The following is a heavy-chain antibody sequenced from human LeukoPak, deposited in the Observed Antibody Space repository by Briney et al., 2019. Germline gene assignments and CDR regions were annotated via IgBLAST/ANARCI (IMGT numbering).Heavy chain of an antibody. D-gene: IGHD3-10*01. Sequence: PSETLSLTCAVYGGSFSGYYWSWIRQPPGKGPEWIGEINHSGSTNYNPSLKSRVTISVDTSKNQFSLKLSSVTAADTAVYYCARGARPNYYGSGSYRPFDYWGQGTLVTVSS. CDR1: GGSFSGYY. CDR3: ARGARPNYYGSGSYRPFDY. CDR2: INHSGST. V-gene: IGHV4-34*01. J-gene: IGHJ4*02.